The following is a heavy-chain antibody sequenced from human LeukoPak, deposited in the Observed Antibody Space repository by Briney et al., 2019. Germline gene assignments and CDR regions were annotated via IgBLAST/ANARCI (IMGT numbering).Heavy chain of an antibody. J-gene: IGHJ3*02. CDR3: ARQYRSGWDDAFDI. V-gene: IGHV4-59*08. CDR1: GGSISSYY. CDR2: IYYSGST. D-gene: IGHD6-19*01. Sequence: SETLSLTCTVPGGSISSYYWSWIRQPPGKGLEWIGYIYYSGSTNYNPSLKSRVTISVDTSKNQFSLKLSSVTAADTAVYYCARQYRSGWDDAFDIWGQGTMVTVSS.